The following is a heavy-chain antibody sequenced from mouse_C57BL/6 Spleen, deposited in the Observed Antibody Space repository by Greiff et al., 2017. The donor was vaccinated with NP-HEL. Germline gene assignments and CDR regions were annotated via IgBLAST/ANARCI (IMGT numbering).Heavy chain of an antibody. CDR2: IDPYNGGT. CDR3: ARRGLRQGGSSYSMDY. D-gene: IGHD2-4*01. Sequence: VQLQQSGPVLVKPGASVKMSCKASGYTFTDYYMNWVKQSPGKSLEWIGVIDPYNGGTSYNQKFKGKATLTVDKSSSTAYMELNSLTSEDSAVYYCARRGLRQGGSSYSMDYWGQGTSVTVSS. V-gene: IGHV1-19*01. J-gene: IGHJ4*01. CDR1: GYTFTDYY.